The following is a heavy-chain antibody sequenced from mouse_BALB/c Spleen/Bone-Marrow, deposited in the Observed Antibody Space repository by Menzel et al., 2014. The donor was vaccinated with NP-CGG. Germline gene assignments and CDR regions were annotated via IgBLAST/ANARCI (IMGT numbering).Heavy chain of an antibody. CDR1: GYSFTGYF. D-gene: IGHD2-4*01. CDR2: INPYNGDT. J-gene: IGHJ2*01. V-gene: IGHV1-37*01. Sequence: VQLQQSGPELVKPGASVKISCKASGYSFTGYFMNWVKQSHGKSLEWIGRINPYNGDTFYNQKFKGKATLTVDKSSSTAHMELLSLISGDSAVYYCGRGDDYDGDFDRWGQGTTLPGSS. CDR3: GRGDDYDGDFDR.